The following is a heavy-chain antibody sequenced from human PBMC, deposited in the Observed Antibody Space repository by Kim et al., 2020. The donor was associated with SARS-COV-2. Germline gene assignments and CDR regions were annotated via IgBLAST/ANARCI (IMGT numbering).Heavy chain of an antibody. V-gene: IGHV1-24*01. CDR1: GYTLTELS. J-gene: IGHJ3*02. CDR2: FDPEDGET. D-gene: IGHD1-26*01. Sequence: ASVKVSCKVSGYTLTELSMHWVRQAPGKGLEWMGGFDPEDGETIYAQKFQGRVTMTEDTSTDTAYMELSSLRSEDTAVYYCATDRLRSYSIGFDIWGQGTMVTVSS. CDR3: ATDRLRSYSIGFDI.